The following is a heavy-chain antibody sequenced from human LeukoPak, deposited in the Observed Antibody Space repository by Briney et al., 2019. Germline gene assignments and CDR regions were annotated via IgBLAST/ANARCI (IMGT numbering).Heavy chain of an antibody. CDR1: GFTVINNF. CDR3: ARHGYNYGFDY. J-gene: IGHJ4*02. D-gene: IGHD5-24*01. CDR2: IYGGSTT. Sequence: PGGSLRLSCAASGFTVINNFMSWVRQAPGKGLEWVSVIYGGSTTYYADSVRGRFTISRDNSKNTLYLQMNSLRVEDAAVYYCARHGYNYGFDYWGQGTLVTVSS. V-gene: IGHV3-66*04.